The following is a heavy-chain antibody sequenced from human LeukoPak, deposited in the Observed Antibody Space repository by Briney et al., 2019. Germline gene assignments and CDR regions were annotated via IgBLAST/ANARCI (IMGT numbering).Heavy chain of an antibody. D-gene: IGHD6-13*01. V-gene: IGHV1-18*01. CDR3: ARGPIAAAGDY. Sequence: GASVKVTCKASGYTFITYPMKSVRQAPGQGLEWMGWINTNNGNTNYAQKFQGRVTMTTDTSTTTAYLELRSLRSDDTAVYYCARGPIAAAGDYWGQGTLVTVSS. CDR2: INTNNGNT. J-gene: IGHJ4*02. CDR1: GYTFITYP.